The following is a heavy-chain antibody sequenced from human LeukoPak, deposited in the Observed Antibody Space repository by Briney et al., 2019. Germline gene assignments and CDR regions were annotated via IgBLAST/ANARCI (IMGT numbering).Heavy chain of an antibody. CDR1: GFTFGDYA. V-gene: IGHV3-49*04. J-gene: IGHJ5*02. CDR2: IRSKAYGGTT. Sequence: PGGSLRLSCTASGFTFGDYAMSWVRQAPGKGLEWVGFIRSKAYGGTTEYAASVKGRFTISRDDSKSIAYLQMNSLKTEDTAVYYCTRIVVVAATLGWFDPWGQGTLVTVSS. CDR3: TRIVVVAATLGWFDP. D-gene: IGHD2-15*01.